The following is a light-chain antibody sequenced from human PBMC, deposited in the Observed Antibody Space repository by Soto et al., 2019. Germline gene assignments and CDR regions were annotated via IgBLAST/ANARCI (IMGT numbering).Light chain of an antibody. CDR3: QKSYSTPLT. CDR2: AAS. Sequence: DIQMTQSPSSLSASVGDRVTITCRASQSISSYLNWYQQKPGKAPKLLIYAASSLQSGVPSRFSGSGYGTDYTLTISSLQPEDFATYYCQKSYSTPLTFGGGPKVEIK. CDR1: QSISSY. J-gene: IGKJ4*01. V-gene: IGKV1-39*01.